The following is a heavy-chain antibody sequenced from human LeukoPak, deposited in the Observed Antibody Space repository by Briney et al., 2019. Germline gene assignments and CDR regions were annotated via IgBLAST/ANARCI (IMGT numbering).Heavy chain of an antibody. J-gene: IGHJ4*02. CDR3: VRDSEGSFDS. CDR2: CFDSSCTE. D-gene: IGHD3/OR15-3a*01. CDR1: GFTFGTYD. Sequence: PGRSLRLSCAASGFTFGTYDMSWVRQPPGKGLEWVSTLACFDSSCTEYYSDSVKGRFSISRDKSRSTLSLQLNSLRVEDTAMYYCVRDSEGSFDSWGQGTLVTVSS. V-gene: IGHV3-23*01.